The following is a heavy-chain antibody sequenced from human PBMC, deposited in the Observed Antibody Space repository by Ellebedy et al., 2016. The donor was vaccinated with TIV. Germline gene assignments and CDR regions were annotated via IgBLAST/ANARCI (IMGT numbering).Heavy chain of an antibody. D-gene: IGHD4-17*01. J-gene: IGHJ3*02. Sequence: PGRSLRLSCKASGFNFEKVWVNWVRQVPGKGLEWVGRVKSKADGGTIDHSAPVKDRFILSRDDSKDMFYLQMDSLKVEDTAIYYCTTLRSIWGQGTLVTVST. CDR2: VKSKADGGTI. CDR1: GFNFEKVW. CDR3: TTLRSI. V-gene: IGHV3-15*01.